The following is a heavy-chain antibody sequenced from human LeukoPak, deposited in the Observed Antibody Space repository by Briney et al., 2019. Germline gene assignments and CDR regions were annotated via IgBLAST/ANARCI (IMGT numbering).Heavy chain of an antibody. V-gene: IGHV4-59*01. CDR2: IYYSGST. CDR1: GGSISSYY. J-gene: IGHJ4*02. CDR3: ARAPDGKEYYFDY. Sequence: SETLSLTCTVSGGSISSYYWSWIRQPPGKGLEWIGYIYYSGSTNYNPSLKSRVTISVDTSKNQFSPKLSSVTAADTAVYYCARAPDGKEYYFDYWGQGTLVTVSS. D-gene: IGHD1-14*01.